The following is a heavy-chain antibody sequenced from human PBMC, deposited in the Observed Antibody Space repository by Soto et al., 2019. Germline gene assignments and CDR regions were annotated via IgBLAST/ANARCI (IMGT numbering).Heavy chain of an antibody. J-gene: IGHJ6*02. Sequence: GGSLRLSCAASGFTVSSNYMSWVRQAPGKGLEWVSVIYSGGSTYYADSVKGRFTISRHNSKNTLYLQMNSLRAEDTAVYYCARGLYSSSSYYYYGMDVWGQGTTVTVS. CDR1: GFTVSSNY. CDR3: ARGLYSSSSYYYYGMDV. CDR2: IYSGGST. V-gene: IGHV3-53*04. D-gene: IGHD6-6*01.